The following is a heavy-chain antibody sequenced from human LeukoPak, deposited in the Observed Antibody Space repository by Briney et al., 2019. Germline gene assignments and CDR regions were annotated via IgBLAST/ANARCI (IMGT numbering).Heavy chain of an antibody. J-gene: IGHJ4*02. CDR3: AKGANDYIEIAYFGY. CDR1: GFSFNNYA. D-gene: IGHD5-12*01. V-gene: IGHV3-23*01. Sequence: PGGSLRLSCVASGFSFNNYAMNWVRQAPGKGLEWVSLIIGSSGSTFYADSVKGRFTISRDKSKNTLYLQMNSLRAEDTAVYYCAKGANDYIEIAYFGYWGQGSLVTVSS. CDR2: IIGSSGST.